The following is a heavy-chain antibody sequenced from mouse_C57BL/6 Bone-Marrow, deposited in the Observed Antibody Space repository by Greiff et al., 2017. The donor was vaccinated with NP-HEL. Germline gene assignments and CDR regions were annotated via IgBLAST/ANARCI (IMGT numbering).Heavy chain of an antibody. CDR2: VLPGSGST. CDR3: AKFRAWFAY. D-gene: IGHD3-2*02. J-gene: IGHJ3*01. Sequence: LVEPGASVKLSCKATGYTFTGYWIEWVKQRPGHGLEWIGEVLPGSGSTNYNEKFKGKATFTADTSSNTAYMQLSSLTTEDSAIYYCAKFRAWFAYWGQGTLVTVSA. V-gene: IGHV1-9*01. CDR1: GYTFTGYW.